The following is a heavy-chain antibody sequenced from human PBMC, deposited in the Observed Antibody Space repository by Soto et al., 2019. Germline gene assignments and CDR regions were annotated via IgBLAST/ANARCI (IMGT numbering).Heavy chain of an antibody. V-gene: IGHV3-23*01. Sequence: EVQLLVSGGGLVQPGGSLRVSCAASGFSFRSYAMSWVRQAPGKGLEWVSAISGSGGSTYYADSVKGRFTISRDNSKNTLYLQMNSLRAEDTAVYYCAKQTTLTTFSPCDYWGQGTLVTVSS. J-gene: IGHJ4*02. CDR3: AKQTTLTTFSPCDY. CDR1: GFSFRSYA. CDR2: ISGSGGST. D-gene: IGHD4-17*01.